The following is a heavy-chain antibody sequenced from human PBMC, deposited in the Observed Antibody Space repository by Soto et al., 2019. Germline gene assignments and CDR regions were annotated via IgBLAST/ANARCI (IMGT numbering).Heavy chain of an antibody. J-gene: IGHJ6*02. V-gene: IGHV4-59*01. Sequence: SETLSLTCTVSGGSISSYYWSWIRQPPGKGLEWIGYIYYGGSTNYNPSLKSRVTISVDTSKNQFSLKLSSVTAADTAVYYCAREVTVVDYYYGIDVWGQGTTVTVSS. CDR3: AREVTVVDYYYGIDV. CDR2: IYYGGST. CDR1: GGSISSYY. D-gene: IGHD2-15*01.